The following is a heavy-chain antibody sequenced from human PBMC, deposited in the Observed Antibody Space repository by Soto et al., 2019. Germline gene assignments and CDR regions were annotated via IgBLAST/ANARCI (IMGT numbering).Heavy chain of an antibody. Sequence: QVQLQESGPGLVKLSQTLSLTCTVSGGSISSRGYYWSWIRQHPGKGLEWIGYIYYSGSTYYNPSLKSRVTISVDTSKNQFSLKLSSVTAADTAVYYCARDRAGALYFDYWGHGTLVTVSS. D-gene: IGHD6-13*01. CDR3: ARDRAGALYFDY. J-gene: IGHJ4*01. CDR2: IYYSGST. V-gene: IGHV4-31*03. CDR1: GGSISSRGYY.